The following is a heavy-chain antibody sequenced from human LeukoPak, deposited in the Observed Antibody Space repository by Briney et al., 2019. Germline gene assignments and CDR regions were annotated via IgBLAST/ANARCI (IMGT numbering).Heavy chain of an antibody. CDR3: QGSSWNYYYYGMDV. Sequence: GGSLRLSCAASGFTFSSYAMSWVRQAPGKGLEWVSAISGSGGSTYYADSVKGRFTISRDNSKNTLYLQVNSLRAEDTAVYYCQGSSWNYYYYGMDVWGQGTTVTVSS. J-gene: IGHJ6*02. D-gene: IGHD6-13*01. CDR1: GFTFSSYA. V-gene: IGHV3-23*01. CDR2: ISGSGGST.